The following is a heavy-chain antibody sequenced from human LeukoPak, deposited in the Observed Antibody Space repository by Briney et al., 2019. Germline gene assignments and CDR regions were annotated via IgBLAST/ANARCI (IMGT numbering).Heavy chain of an antibody. Sequence: ASVKVSCKASGYTFTSYGITWVRLAPGQGLEWMGWISAYNGNTNYAQMFQGRVIMTTDTSTSTAYMELRGLRSDDTAVYYCARDPSRYTSSWRGGPYFDYWGQGTLVTVSS. CDR1: GYTFTSYG. CDR2: ISAYNGNT. J-gene: IGHJ4*02. D-gene: IGHD6-13*01. CDR3: ARDPSRYTSSWRGGPYFDY. V-gene: IGHV1-18*01.